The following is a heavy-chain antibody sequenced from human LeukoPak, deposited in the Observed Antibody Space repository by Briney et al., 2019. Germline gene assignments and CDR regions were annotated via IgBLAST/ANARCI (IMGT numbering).Heavy chain of an antibody. V-gene: IGHV1-69*13. J-gene: IGHJ4*02. D-gene: IGHD6-19*01. CDR2: IIPIFGTA. Sequence: ASVKVSCKASGGTFSSYAISWVRQAPGQGLEWMGGIIPIFGTANYAQKFQGRVTITADESTSTAYMELSSLRSEDTAVYYCARLYSSGRGDYWGQGTLVTVSS. CDR3: ARLYSSGRGDY. CDR1: GGTFSSYA.